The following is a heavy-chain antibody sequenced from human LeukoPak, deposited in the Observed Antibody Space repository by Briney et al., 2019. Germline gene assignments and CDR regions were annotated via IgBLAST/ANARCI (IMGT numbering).Heavy chain of an antibody. CDR1: GYTFTGYY. CDR2: INPNSGGT. D-gene: IGHD1-26*01. Sequence: GASLKVSCKASGYTFTGYYMHWVRQAPGQGLEWMGWINPNSGGTNYAQKFQGRVTMTRDTSISTAYMELSRLRSDDTAVYYCARDAWLVGATNLYYFDHWGQGTLVTVSS. V-gene: IGHV1-2*02. J-gene: IGHJ4*02. CDR3: ARDAWLVGATNLYYFDH.